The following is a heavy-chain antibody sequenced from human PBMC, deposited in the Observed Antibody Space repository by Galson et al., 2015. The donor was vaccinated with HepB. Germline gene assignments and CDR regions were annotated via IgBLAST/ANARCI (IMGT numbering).Heavy chain of an antibody. CDR3: ARVADSYYGDHAHFDS. D-gene: IGHD4-17*01. CDR2: ISSSTIYT. J-gene: IGHJ4*02. V-gene: IGHV3-11*06. CDR1: GFPFSDYY. Sequence: SLRLSCAASGFPFSDYYMSWIRQAPGKGLEWLSYISSSTIYTNYADSVKGRFTISRDNVKNSMYLQMNSLRAEDTAVYYCARVADSYYGDHAHFDSWGLGTLGTVPS.